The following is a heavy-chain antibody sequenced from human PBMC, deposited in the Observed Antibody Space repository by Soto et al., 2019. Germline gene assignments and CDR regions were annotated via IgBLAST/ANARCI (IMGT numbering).Heavy chain of an antibody. V-gene: IGHV3-23*01. CDR1: GFTFTSHV. Sequence: EVQVFESGGGLVQPGGSLRLSCAASGFTFTSHVMSWVRQAPGKGLEWVSSIGGSGGSTYYADSVKGRFTVSRDNSKSTQYLQMNSLRVEDTAVYYCTKGWGDGWGQGTLVTVSS. J-gene: IGHJ4*02. CDR2: IGGSGGST. D-gene: IGHD3-16*01. CDR3: TKGWGDG.